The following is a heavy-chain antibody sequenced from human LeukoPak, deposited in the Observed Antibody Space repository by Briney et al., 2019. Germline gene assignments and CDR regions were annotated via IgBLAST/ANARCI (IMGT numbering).Heavy chain of an antibody. CDR3: AREVARDGYNYFDY. Sequence: GASVKVSCKASGYTFTNYAMHWVRQAPGQRLEWMGWSNAGNGNTKYSEEFQGRVTITRDTSASTAYMELSSLRSEDMAVYYCAREVARDGYNYFDYWGQGTLVTVSS. J-gene: IGHJ4*02. V-gene: IGHV1-3*02. CDR2: SNAGNGNT. CDR1: GYTFTNYA. D-gene: IGHD5-24*01.